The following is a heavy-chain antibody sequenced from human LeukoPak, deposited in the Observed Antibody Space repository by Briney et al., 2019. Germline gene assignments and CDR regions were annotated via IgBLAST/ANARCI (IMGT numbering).Heavy chain of an antibody. Sequence: ASVKVSCKASGYTFTGYYMHWVRQAPGRGLEWMGWINPNSGGTNYAQKFQGRVTMTRDTSISTAYMELSRLRSDDTAVYYCARLVMTTVTTVWGQAFDIWGQGTMVTVSS. CDR1: GYTFTGYY. CDR3: ARLVMTTVTTVWGQAFDI. D-gene: IGHD4-17*01. V-gene: IGHV1-2*02. CDR2: INPNSGGT. J-gene: IGHJ3*02.